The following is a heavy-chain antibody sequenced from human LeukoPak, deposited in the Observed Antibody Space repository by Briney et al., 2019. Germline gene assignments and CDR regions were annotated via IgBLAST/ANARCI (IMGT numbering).Heavy chain of an antibody. CDR2: ISSSGSNI. CDR1: GFTFSSYE. J-gene: IGHJ4*02. CDR3: ARDIRGGGLNLDS. V-gene: IGHV3-48*03. Sequence: PGGSLRLSCAASGFTFSSYEMNWVRQAPGKGLEWVSYISSSGSNIYYADSVKGRFTISRDNAKNSLFLQMNSLRAADTAVYYCARDIRGGGLNLDSWGQGTLVTVSS. D-gene: IGHD3-10*01.